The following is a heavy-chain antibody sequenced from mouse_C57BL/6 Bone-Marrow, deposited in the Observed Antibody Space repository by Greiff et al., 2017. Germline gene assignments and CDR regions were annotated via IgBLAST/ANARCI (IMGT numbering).Heavy chain of an antibody. Sequence: EVQLQQSGPELVKPGASVKISCKASGYTFTDYYMNWVKQSPGKSLEWIGDINPNNGGTSYNQKFKGKATLTVDKSSSTAYMELRSLTSEDSAVXCRAREEDLYGSSYEFRGQRTTRTVSS. CDR2: INPNNGGT. D-gene: IGHD1-1*01. CDR3: AREEDLYGSSYEF. V-gene: IGHV1-26*01. CDR1: GYTFTDYY. J-gene: IGHJ2*01.